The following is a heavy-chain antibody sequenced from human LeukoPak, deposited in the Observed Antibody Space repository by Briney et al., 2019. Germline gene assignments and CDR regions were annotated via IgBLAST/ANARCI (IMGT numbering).Heavy chain of an antibody. CDR2: IRSRPYGGTT. CDR1: GFTFGDYA. CDR3: AKEGGLELLWFGELRY. D-gene: IGHD3-10*01. V-gene: IGHV3-49*03. J-gene: IGHJ4*02. Sequence: GGSLRLSCTASGFTFGDYALSWFRQAPGKGLEWIGFIRSRPYGGTTDSAASVKGRFTISRDDSKSIAYLQMNSLKTEDTAVYYCAKEGGLELLWFGELRYWGQGTLVTVSS.